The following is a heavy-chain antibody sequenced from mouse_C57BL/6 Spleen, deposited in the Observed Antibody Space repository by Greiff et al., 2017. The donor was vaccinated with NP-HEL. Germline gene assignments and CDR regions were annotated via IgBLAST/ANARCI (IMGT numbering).Heavy chain of an antibody. V-gene: IGHV5-16*01. D-gene: IGHD1-2*01. Sequence: EVNVVESEGGLVQPGSSMKLSCTASGFTFSDYYMAWVRQVPEKGLEWVANINYDGSSTYYLDSLKSRFIISSDNAKNILYLQMSSLKSEDTATYYCARVVRPRYWYVDVWGTGTTVTGSS. CDR2: INYDGSST. CDR3: ARVVRPRYWYVDV. J-gene: IGHJ1*03. CDR1: GFTFSDYY.